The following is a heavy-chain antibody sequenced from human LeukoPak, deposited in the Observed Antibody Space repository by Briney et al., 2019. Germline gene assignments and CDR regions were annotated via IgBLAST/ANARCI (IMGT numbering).Heavy chain of an antibody. Sequence: AASVKVSCKASGYTFTSYGISWVRQAPGQGLEWMRWVSVYNGNTNYAQKLQGRVTMTTDTSTSTAYMELRSLRSDDTAVYYCARDYNCSSTSCYSGWFDPWGQGTLVTVSS. CDR3: ARDYNCSSTSCYSGWFDP. CDR1: GYTFTSYG. V-gene: IGHV1-18*01. J-gene: IGHJ5*02. CDR2: VSVYNGNT. D-gene: IGHD2-2*01.